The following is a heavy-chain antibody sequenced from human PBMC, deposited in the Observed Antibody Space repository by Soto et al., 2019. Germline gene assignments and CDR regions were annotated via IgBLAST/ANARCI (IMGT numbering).Heavy chain of an antibody. D-gene: IGHD6-13*01. CDR3: ARHGARIAADNWFDP. CDR1: GYSFTSYW. J-gene: IGHJ5*02. CDR2: IYPGDSDT. Sequence: PGESLKISCMGSGYSFTSYWIGWVRQMPGKGLEWMGIIYPGDSDTRYSPSFQGQVTISADKSISTAYLQWSSLKASDTAMYYCARHGARIAADNWFDPWGQGTLVTVSS. V-gene: IGHV5-51*01.